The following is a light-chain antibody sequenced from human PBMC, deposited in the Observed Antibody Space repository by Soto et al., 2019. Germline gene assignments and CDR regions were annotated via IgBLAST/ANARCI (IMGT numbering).Light chain of an antibody. Sequence: EIVLTQSPGTLSFSPGERATLSCRASQSITNNYLAWYQQKAGQVPRLLLYGASTSPTGIPDRFSGSGSGTDFTLTITRLAPDDFAVYYCQHYGSSPRTCGQGTKVDVK. V-gene: IGKV3-20*01. CDR3: QHYGSSPRT. CDR1: QSITNNY. CDR2: GAS. J-gene: IGKJ1*01.